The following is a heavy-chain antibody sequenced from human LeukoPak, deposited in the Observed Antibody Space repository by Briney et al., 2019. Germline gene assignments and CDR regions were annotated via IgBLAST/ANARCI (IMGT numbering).Heavy chain of an antibody. V-gene: IGHV2-5*01. D-gene: IGHD2-2*01. Sequence: SGPTLVKPTQTLTLTCTFSGFSLSTRGVGVGWIRQPPGKALEWLALIYWNDDKRYSPSLKNRLTITKDTSKNQVVLTATNLGPVDTATYYCARPANSLLYFDCWGQGTLVTVSS. CDR2: IYWNDDK. J-gene: IGHJ4*02. CDR1: GFSLSTRGVG. CDR3: ARPANSLLYFDC.